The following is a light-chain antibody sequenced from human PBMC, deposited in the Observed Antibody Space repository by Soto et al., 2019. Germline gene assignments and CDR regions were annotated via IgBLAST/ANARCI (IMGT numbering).Light chain of an antibody. V-gene: IGKV3-20*01. CDR2: GAS. CDR3: QQYGSSPYT. J-gene: IGKJ2*01. CDR1: QSVSSSY. Sequence: EMVLTQSPGTLSLSPGERATLSCRASQSVSSSYLAWYQQKPGQAPRLLIYGASSRATGIPDRFSGSGSGTDFTLTISRLEPEDLAVYYCQQYGSSPYTFGQGTKLEI.